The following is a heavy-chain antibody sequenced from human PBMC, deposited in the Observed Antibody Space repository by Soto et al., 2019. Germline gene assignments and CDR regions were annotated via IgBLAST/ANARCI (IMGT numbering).Heavy chain of an antibody. J-gene: IGHJ4*02. D-gene: IGHD1-20*01. CDR1: GGSLKNYF. Sequence: ASETPSLPHTVSGGSLKNYFWILIRQPPGKALEWIGYIHYTGSTNYNPSLRSRVTISVDPSKSQFSLRLTSVTAADTAVYYCAIATGILYNWNVPDSWGQGALVTVSS. V-gene: IGHV4-59*01. CDR2: IHYTGST. CDR3: AIATGILYNWNVPDS.